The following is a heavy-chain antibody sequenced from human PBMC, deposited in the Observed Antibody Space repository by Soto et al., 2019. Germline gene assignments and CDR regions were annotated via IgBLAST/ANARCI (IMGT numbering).Heavy chain of an antibody. CDR1: GFAFSDYG. D-gene: IGHD6-19*01. CDR3: AKGSEWLVTCDFDY. V-gene: IGHV3-30*18. CDR2: ISYDETAT. Sequence: QVQLVESGGGVVQPGTSLRLSCSASGFAFSDYGVHWVRQAPGKGLEWVASISYDETATYYSNSVKGRFTTSRDTAKNTLFQQMTSLRTEDTAMYYCAKGSEWLVTCDFDYWGQGTLVTVSS. J-gene: IGHJ4*02.